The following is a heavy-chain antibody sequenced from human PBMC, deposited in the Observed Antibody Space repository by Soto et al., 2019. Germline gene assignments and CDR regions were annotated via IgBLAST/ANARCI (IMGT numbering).Heavy chain of an antibody. Sequence: SETLSLTCAVSGDSISRGYHWAWIRQSPTKGLEWIASIYHTGTTYYNPSLTSRVTISVDTSQNQFSLNLRSVTAADTALYYCAKNQERELPRVIDFWGQGTLVTVSS. V-gene: IGHV4-38-2*01. D-gene: IGHD1-7*01. CDR2: IYHTGTT. J-gene: IGHJ4*02. CDR1: GDSISRGYH. CDR3: AKNQERELPRVIDF.